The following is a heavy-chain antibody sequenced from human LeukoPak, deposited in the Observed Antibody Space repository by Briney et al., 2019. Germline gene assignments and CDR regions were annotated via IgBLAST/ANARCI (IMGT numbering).Heavy chain of an antibody. CDR1: GFTFSSYW. CDR3: TSANYGPAY. J-gene: IGHJ4*02. V-gene: IGHV3-7*01. D-gene: IGHD5-24*01. CDR2: VNQDGSGK. Sequence: LPGGSLRLSCAASGFTFSSYWMSWVRQAPGKGLEWVANVNQDGSGKYYVDSVKGRFTISKDNAKNSLYLQMNSLRAEDTAVYYCTSANYGPAYWGQGTLVTVSS.